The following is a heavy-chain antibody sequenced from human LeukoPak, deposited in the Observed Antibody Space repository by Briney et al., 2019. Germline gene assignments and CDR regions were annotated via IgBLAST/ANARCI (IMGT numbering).Heavy chain of an antibody. J-gene: IGHJ3*02. Sequence: ASVKVSCKASGYTFTGHYIYWVRQAPGQGLEWMGWINSNSGGTKYSQKFQGRVTMTRDTSISTAFMELSRLRSDDTAVYYCARVRGSSVYLLRPAFDIWGQGTMVTVSS. D-gene: IGHD3-22*01. CDR1: GYTFTGHY. V-gene: IGHV1-2*02. CDR2: INSNSGGT. CDR3: ARVRGSSVYLLRPAFDI.